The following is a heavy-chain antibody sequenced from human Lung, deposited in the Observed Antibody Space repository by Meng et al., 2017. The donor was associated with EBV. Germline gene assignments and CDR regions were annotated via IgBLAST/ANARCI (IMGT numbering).Heavy chain of an antibody. CDR1: GYSISSGGYS. CDR2: IFNNGNS. Sequence: QLQLQECRYGLVKPSQTLSLTCAVSGYSISSGGYSWSWIRQPPGGGLEWIGYIFNNGNSFYKPSLKSRVTMSIDTSKNEFSLKVTSLSAADTAVYYCARSSVWVNTFDYWGQGTLVTVSS. CDR3: ARSSVWVNTFDY. V-gene: IGHV4-30-2*01. D-gene: IGHD3-16*01. J-gene: IGHJ4*02.